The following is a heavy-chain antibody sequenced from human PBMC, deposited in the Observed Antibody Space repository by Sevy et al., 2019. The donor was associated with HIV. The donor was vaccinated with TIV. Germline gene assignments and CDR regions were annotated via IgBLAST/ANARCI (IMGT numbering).Heavy chain of an antibody. Sequence: ASVKVSCKASGYTFSGYDINWVRQATGQGLEWMGWMNPDSGRRGYAPKFQGRGTMTTNTSIDTACMELRRLRSEDSAVYYCARADLDSSTFFYYYGMDVWGQGTTVTVSS. CDR1: GYTFSGYD. CDR3: ARADLDSSTFFYYYGMDV. CDR2: MNPDSGRR. J-gene: IGHJ6*02. D-gene: IGHD6-13*01. V-gene: IGHV1-8*02.